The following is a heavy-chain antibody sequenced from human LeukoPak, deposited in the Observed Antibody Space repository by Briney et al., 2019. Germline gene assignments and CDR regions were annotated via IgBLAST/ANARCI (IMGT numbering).Heavy chain of an antibody. D-gene: IGHD3-10*01. CDR1: GYTFTSYA. Sequence: GASVKVSCKASGYTFTSYAMNWVRQAPGQGLEWMGWVNTNTGNPTYAQGFTGRFVFSLDTSVSTAYLQISSLKAEDTAVYYCARAFITMVRGVIIPSISFDPWGQGTLVTVSS. V-gene: IGHV7-4-1*02. CDR3: ARAFITMVRGVIIPSISFDP. J-gene: IGHJ5*02. CDR2: VNTNTGNP.